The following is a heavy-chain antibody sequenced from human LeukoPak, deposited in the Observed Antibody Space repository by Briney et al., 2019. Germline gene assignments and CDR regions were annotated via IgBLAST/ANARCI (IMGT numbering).Heavy chain of an antibody. CDR2: IKKTGSET. CDR1: GFTFSHFW. Sequence: GGSLRLSCAASGFTFSHFWMSWVRQAPGKGLEWVAYIKKTGSETYYVDSVKGRFTITRDNTRNSLFLQMYSLRAEDTAVYFCARDPSSGYYYYFDYWGQGTLVTVSS. V-gene: IGHV3-7*01. J-gene: IGHJ4*02. CDR3: ARDPSSGYYYYFDY. D-gene: IGHD3-22*01.